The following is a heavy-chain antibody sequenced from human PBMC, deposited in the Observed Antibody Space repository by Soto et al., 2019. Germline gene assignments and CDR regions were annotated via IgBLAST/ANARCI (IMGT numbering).Heavy chain of an antibody. V-gene: IGHV3-23*01. CDR2: ISGSGGST. J-gene: IGHJ4*02. D-gene: IGHD6-6*01. CDR1: GFTFSSYA. Sequence: PGGSLRLSCAASGFTFSSYAMSWVRQAPGKGLEWVSAISGSGGSTYYADSVKGRFTISRDNSKNTLYLQMNSLRAEDTAVYYCAKDQKYPKYRDYSSSDFDYWGQGTLVTVSS. CDR3: AKDQKYPKYRDYSSSDFDY.